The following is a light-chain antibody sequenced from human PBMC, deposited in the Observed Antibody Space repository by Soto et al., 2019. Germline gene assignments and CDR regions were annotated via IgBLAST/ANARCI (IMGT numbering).Light chain of an antibody. CDR2: EVS. CDR1: SSDVGGYNY. Sequence: QSALTQPASVSGSPGQSITISCTGTSSDVGGYNYVSWYQQHPGKAPKPMIYEVSNRPSGVSNRFSGSKSGNTASLTISGLQAEEEADYYCRPYTRSRTLYVFGTGTKVTVL. CDR3: RPYTRSRTLYV. V-gene: IGLV2-14*01. J-gene: IGLJ1*01.